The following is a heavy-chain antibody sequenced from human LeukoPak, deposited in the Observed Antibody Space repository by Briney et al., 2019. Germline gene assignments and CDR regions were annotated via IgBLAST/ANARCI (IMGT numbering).Heavy chain of an antibody. CDR3: ARDPEGRQKDACDI. CDR2: INANNGNT. D-gene: IGHD6-25*01. Sequence: AVPVSRQSSGYTLTSYGIRWVRQPPAQGLEWMGWINANNGNTNYAQKLQGRVTLTTDTSKSKANLDLRSMRYADKAVHYCARDPEGRQKDACDIWGRGTMDRVSS. V-gene: IGHV1-18*01. CDR1: GYTLTSYG. J-gene: IGHJ3*02.